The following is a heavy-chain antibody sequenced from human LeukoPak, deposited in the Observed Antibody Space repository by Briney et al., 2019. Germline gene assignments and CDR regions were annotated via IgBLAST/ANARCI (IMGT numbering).Heavy chain of an antibody. CDR2: IYSSGSS. J-gene: IGHJ4*02. CDR3: ARDNRWSYVDY. CDR1: GGSISSYY. Sequence: SETLSLTCTVSGGSISSYYWTCIRQPPGKGLEWIGYIYSSGSSNSNPSLKSRVTISLDTSKNQFSLRLSSVTAADTAVYYCARDNRWSYVDYWGQGYLVTVSS. D-gene: IGHD2/OR15-2a*01. V-gene: IGHV4-59*01.